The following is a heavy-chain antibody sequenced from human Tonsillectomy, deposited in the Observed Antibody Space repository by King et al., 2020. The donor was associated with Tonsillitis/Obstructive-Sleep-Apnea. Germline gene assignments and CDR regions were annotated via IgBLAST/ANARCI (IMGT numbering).Heavy chain of an antibody. V-gene: IGHV5-10-1*03. CDR1: GYSFTHYW. D-gene: IGHD1-7*01. CDR2: IDPADSYT. J-gene: IGHJ3*01. CDR3: AKLVALDAFDL. Sequence: VQLVQSGAEVKKPGESLRISCKASGYSFTHYWISWVRQMPGKGLEWMGRIDPADSYTNYSPSFQGHVPFSADKSSNTAYRQWSSLKASDTAMYYCAKLVALDAFDLWGQGTVGAVSS.